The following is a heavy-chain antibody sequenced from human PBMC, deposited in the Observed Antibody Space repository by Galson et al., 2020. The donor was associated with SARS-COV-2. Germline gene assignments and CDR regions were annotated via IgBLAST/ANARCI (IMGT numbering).Heavy chain of an antibody. CDR2: IFRGGNT. Sequence: QLGESLKISCAAPGFTVTSNYITWVRQAPGKGLGWVLVIFRGGNTYYADSVKGRFTIPRDSSNNTLYLQMNSLRADDTAVYYCASHTAPYYSYCYMDVWGKGTTVTITS. D-gene: IGHD5-18*01. CDR1: GFTVTSNY. V-gene: IGHV3-66*02. J-gene: IGHJ6*03. CDR3: ASHTAPYYSYCYMDV.